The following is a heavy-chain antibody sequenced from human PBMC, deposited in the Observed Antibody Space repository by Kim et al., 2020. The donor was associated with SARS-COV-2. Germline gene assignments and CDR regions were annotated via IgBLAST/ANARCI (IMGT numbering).Heavy chain of an antibody. Sequence: GGSLRLSCAASGFTFSSYAMSWVRQAPGKGLEWVSAISGSGGSTYYADSVKGRFTISRDNSKNTLYLQMNSLRAEDTAVYYCAKDLTPAPTHFGVVIPVAGDFQHWGQGTLVTVSS. CDR3: AKDLTPAPTHFGVVIPVAGDFQH. D-gene: IGHD3-3*01. CDR2: ISGSGGST. CDR1: GFTFSSYA. V-gene: IGHV3-23*01. J-gene: IGHJ1*01.